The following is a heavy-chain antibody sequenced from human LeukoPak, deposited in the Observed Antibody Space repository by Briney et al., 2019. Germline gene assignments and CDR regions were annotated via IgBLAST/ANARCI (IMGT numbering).Heavy chain of an antibody. CDR2: IYYSGST. Sequence: SETLSLTCTVSGGSVSSGSYYWSWIRQPPGKGLEWIGYIYYSGSTNYSPSLKSRVTISVDTSKNQFSLKLSSVTAADTAVYYCARDRRIAVAGTRYYYGMDVWGKGTTVTVSS. D-gene: IGHD6-19*01. V-gene: IGHV4-61*01. J-gene: IGHJ6*04. CDR3: ARDRRIAVAGTRYYYGMDV. CDR1: GGSVSSGSYY.